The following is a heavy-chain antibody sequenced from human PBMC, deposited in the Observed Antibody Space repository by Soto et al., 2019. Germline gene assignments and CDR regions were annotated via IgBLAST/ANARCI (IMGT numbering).Heavy chain of an antibody. D-gene: IGHD1-26*01. CDR1: GGSLTNYY. Sequence: SETLSLTCTVSGGSLTNYYWSWIRQPPGKGLEWIGYIFYNGYTNYNPSLKSRLTISVDTSKNQFSLRLNSVTAADTAVYYCAREGYYHSIDYWGQGTLVTVSS. CDR2: IFYNGYT. V-gene: IGHV4-59*01. CDR3: AREGYYHSIDY. J-gene: IGHJ4*02.